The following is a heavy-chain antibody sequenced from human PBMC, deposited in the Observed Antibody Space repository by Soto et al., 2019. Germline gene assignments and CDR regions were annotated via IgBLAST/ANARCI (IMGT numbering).Heavy chain of an antibody. CDR1: GGSINTYY. J-gene: IGHJ5*02. CDR3: ARLLSGRGPRDNWFAP. V-gene: IGHV4-59*08. CDR2: IYYSGST. D-gene: IGHD3-10*01. Sequence: PSETLSLTCTVSGGSINTYYWSWIRQPPGKGLEWIGYIYYSGSTNYNPSLKSRVTISVDTSKNQFSLNLSSVTAADTAVYYCARLLSGRGPRDNWFAPWGQGTLVTVSS.